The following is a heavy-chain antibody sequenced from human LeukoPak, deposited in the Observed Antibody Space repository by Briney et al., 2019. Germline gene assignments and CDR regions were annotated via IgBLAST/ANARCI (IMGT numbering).Heavy chain of an antibody. CDR3: ARLVTTGYYYMDV. CDR2: ISSSSSYI. CDR1: GFTFSSYS. D-gene: IGHD4-17*01. Sequence: PGGSLRLSCAASGFTFSSYSMNWVRQAPGKGLEWVSSISSSSSYIYYADSVKGRFTISRDNAKNSLYLQMNSLRAEDTAVYYCARLVTTGYYYMDVWGKGTTVTISS. V-gene: IGHV3-21*01. J-gene: IGHJ6*03.